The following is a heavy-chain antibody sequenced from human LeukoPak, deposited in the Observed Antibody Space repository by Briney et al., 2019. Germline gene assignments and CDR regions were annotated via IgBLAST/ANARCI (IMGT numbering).Heavy chain of an antibody. CDR2: INPSGGST. CDR1: GYTFTSYY. J-gene: IGHJ4*02. Sequence: ASVKVSCKASGYTFTSYYMHWVRQAPGQGLEWMGIINPSGGSTSYAQKFQGRVTMTTDTSTSTAYMELRSLRSGDTAVYYCAVPASVGSGSYGLDYWGQGTLVTVSS. CDR3: AVPASVGSGSYGLDY. V-gene: IGHV1-46*01. D-gene: IGHD3-10*01.